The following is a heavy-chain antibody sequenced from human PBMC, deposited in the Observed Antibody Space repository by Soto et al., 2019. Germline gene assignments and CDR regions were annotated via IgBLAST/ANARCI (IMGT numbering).Heavy chain of an antibody. CDR1: GFTFSSYA. D-gene: IGHD3-10*01. CDR3: ARVIGSGSYYPSPFDY. V-gene: IGHV3-30-3*01. CDR2: ISYDGSNK. J-gene: IGHJ4*02. Sequence: LRLSCAASGFTFSSYAMHWVRQAPGKGLEWVAVISYDGSNKYYADSVKGRFTISRDNSKNTLYLQMNSLRAEDTAVYYCARVIGSGSYYPSPFDYWGQGTMVTVSS.